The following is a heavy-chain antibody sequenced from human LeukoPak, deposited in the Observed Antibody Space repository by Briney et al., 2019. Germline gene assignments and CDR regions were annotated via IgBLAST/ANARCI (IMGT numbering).Heavy chain of an antibody. J-gene: IGHJ3*01. D-gene: IGHD3-16*02. CDR2: IIPTFDVA. Sequence: SVKVSCKASGDNFSNYVITWVRQAPGQGLEWMGRIIPTFDVANSAQKFKGRVTITADKSTNTAHLELSSLRSEDTAVYYCAREGVYSPDPSSYHRRAFDVWGKGTLVIVSS. V-gene: IGHV1-69*04. CDR1: GDNFSNYV. CDR3: AREGVYSPDPSSYHRRAFDV.